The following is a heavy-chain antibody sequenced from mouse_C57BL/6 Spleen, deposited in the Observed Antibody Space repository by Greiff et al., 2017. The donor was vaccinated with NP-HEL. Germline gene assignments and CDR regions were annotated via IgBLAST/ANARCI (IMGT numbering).Heavy chain of an antibody. J-gene: IGHJ1*03. V-gene: IGHV1-64*01. Sequence: QVQLQQPGAELVKPGPSVKLSCKASGYTFTSYWMHWVKQRPGQGLEWIGMIHPNSGSTNYNEKFKSKATLTVDKSSSTAYMPLSSLASEDSAVYYCARLGYDDDRYFDVWGTGTTVTVSS. D-gene: IGHD2-4*01. CDR2: IHPNSGST. CDR3: ARLGYDDDRYFDV. CDR1: GYTFTSYW.